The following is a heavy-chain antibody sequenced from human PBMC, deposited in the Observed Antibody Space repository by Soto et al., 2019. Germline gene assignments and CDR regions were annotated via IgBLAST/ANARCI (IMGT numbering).Heavy chain of an antibody. CDR1: GGTFGSNA. Sequence: ASVKVSCKASGGTFGSNAISWVRQAPGQGLEWMGNIIPIFGTTKNAQNFQGRVTITADESTNTAYMELSSLTSEDTAIYYCAREGFTLGPGAERGVFDTWGKGKMVPVSS. D-gene: IGHD2-8*01. CDR3: AREGFTLGPGAERGVFDT. CDR2: IIPIFGTT. J-gene: IGHJ3*02. V-gene: IGHV1-69*13.